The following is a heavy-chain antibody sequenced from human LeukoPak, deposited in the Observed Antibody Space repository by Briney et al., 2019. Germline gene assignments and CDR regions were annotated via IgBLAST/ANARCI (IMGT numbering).Heavy chain of an antibody. CDR3: ATTTSRATNY. J-gene: IGHJ4*02. D-gene: IGHD1-26*01. CDR1: GFTFSSYS. V-gene: IGHV3-21*01. Sequence: PGGSLRLSCAASGFTFSSYSMNWVRQAPGKGLEWVSSISSSSSYIYYADSVKGRFTISRDNAKNSLYLQMNSRRAEDTAVYYCATTTSRATNYWGQGTLVTVSS. CDR2: ISSSSSYI.